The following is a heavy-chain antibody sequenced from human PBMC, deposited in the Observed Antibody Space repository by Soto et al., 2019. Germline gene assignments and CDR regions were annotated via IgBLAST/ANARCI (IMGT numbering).Heavy chain of an antibody. V-gene: IGHV1-69*01. CDR3: ARVFLGEGAHIDY. CDR2: IIPIFGTA. Sequence: QVQLVQSGAEVKKPGSSVKVSCKASGGTFSSYAISWVRQAPGQGLEWMGGIIPIFGTANYAQKFQGRVTITAAESTSTDYMELSSLRSEDTPVYYCARVFLGEGAHIDYWGEGTLVTVSS. D-gene: IGHD1-26*01. J-gene: IGHJ4*02. CDR1: GGTFSSYA.